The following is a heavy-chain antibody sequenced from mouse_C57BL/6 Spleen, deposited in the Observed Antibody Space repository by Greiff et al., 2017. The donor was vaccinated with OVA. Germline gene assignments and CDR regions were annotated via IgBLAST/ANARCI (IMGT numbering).Heavy chain of an antibody. V-gene: IGHV5-4*03. CDR1: GFTFSSYA. D-gene: IGHD2-4*01. CDR2: ISDGGSYT. J-gene: IGHJ2*01. CDR3: ARGRDYAY. Sequence: EVMLVESGGGLVKPGGSLKLSCAASGFTFSSYAMSWVRQTPEKRLEWVATISDGGSYTYYPDNVKGRFTISRDNAKNNLDLQMSHLKSEATAMYYCARGRDYAYWGQGTTLTVSS.